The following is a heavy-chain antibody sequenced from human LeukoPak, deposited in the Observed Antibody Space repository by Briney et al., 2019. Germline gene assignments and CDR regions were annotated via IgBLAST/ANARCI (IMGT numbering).Heavy chain of an antibody. CDR2: INHSGNV. CDR3: ARVESYDMWSGLKWLGA. CDR1: GGPFSGYS. J-gene: IGHJ5*02. Sequence: LSETLSLTCGVSGGPFSGYSWSWVRQAPEKGLEWVGEINHSGNVNYNPYIKSRVTLSVDTTKKPFSPTLSYVAAAVTPMYYCARVESYDMWSGLKWLGAWGQRTLVTVSS. D-gene: IGHD3-3*01. V-gene: IGHV4-34*01.